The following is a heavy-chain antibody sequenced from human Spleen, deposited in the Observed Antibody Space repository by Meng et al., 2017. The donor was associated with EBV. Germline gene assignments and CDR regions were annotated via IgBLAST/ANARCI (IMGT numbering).Heavy chain of an antibody. V-gene: IGHV3-30*03. Sequence: QVQLGGAGAGVVPPGGSLRLSCSVAGFTFSGSGMFLVRQAPGKGSEWVAIIPSDGGTIYYADSVKGRFTISRDNSKNTLYLHMNSLRGEDTAVYYCARDLSGRFDPWGQGTLVTVSS. CDR2: IPSDGGTI. CDR3: ARDLSGRFDP. D-gene: IGHD1-14*01. CDR1: GFTFSGSG. J-gene: IGHJ5*02.